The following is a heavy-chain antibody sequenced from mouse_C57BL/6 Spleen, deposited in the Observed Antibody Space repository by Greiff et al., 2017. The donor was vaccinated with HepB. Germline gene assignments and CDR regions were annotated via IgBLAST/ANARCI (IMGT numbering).Heavy chain of an antibody. CDR3: ARSYDGYYNYFDY. D-gene: IGHD2-3*01. V-gene: IGHV1-18*01. CDR1: GYTFTDYN. CDR2: INPNNGGT. J-gene: IGHJ2*01. Sequence: EVQLQQSGPELVKPGASVKIPCKASGYTFTDYNMDWVKQSHGKSLEWIGDINPNNGGTIYNQKFKGKATLTVDKSSSTAYMELRSLTSEDTAVYYCARSYDGYYNYFDYWGQGTTLTVSS.